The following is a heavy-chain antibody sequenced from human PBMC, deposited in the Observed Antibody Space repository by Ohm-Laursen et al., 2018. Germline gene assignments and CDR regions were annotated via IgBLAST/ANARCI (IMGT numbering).Heavy chain of an antibody. D-gene: IGHD6-19*01. CDR1: GFTFSSYA. V-gene: IGHV3-23*01. CDR3: ARATPSSGWLFDS. CDR2: ISGSGGST. Sequence: SLRLSCAASGFTFSSYAMSWVRQAPGKGLEWVSAISGSGGSTYYADSVKGRFTISRDKSNSTLYLQMNSLRADDTAVYYCARATPSSGWLFDSWGQGTLVTVSS. J-gene: IGHJ4*02.